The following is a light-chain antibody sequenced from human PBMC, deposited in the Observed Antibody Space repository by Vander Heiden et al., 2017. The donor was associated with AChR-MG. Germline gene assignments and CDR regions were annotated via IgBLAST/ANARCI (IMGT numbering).Light chain of an antibody. V-gene: IGKV3-20*01. Sequence: EIVLTQSPGTLSLSPGERATLSCRASQSVSSSYLAWYQQKPGQAPRLLIYGASSRATGIPDRFSGSGSGTDFTLTISRLEPEDFAVYYCQQYGSSPITFGHRTKVDIK. CDR3: QQYGSSPIT. CDR2: GAS. J-gene: IGKJ3*01. CDR1: QSVSSSY.